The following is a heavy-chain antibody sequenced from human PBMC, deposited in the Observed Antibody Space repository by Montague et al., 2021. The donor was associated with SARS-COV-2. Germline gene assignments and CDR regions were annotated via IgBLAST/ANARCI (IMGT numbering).Heavy chain of an antibody. D-gene: IGHD4-17*01. J-gene: IGHJ5*02. CDR3: ARHRNYGDHSLNNWFHP. V-gene: IGHV4-39*01. CDR1: GDSTSCPNCY. CDR2: IYNSGTT. Sequence: SETLSPTCTVSGDSTSCPNCYWGWIRQPPGKGLDWIGTIYNSGTTYYXPSLKGRLTISIGTSKNQFSLKLSSVTAADTAVYYCARHRNYGDHSLNNWFHPWGQGTLVTVSS.